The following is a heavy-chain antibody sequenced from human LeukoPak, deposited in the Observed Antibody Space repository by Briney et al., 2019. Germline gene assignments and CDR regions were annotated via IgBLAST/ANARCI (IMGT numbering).Heavy chain of an antibody. Sequence: GGSLRLSCAASGFTFDDYAMHWVRQAPGKGLEWVSRINWNSANIVYADSVKGRFTISRDNAENSLYLQMHSLRVEDTAVYYCARAPTVLVGYCSSSSCQADYWGQGTLVTVSS. J-gene: IGHJ4*02. D-gene: IGHD2-2*01. V-gene: IGHV3-9*01. CDR2: INWNSANI. CDR1: GFTFDDYA. CDR3: ARAPTVLVGYCSSSSCQADY.